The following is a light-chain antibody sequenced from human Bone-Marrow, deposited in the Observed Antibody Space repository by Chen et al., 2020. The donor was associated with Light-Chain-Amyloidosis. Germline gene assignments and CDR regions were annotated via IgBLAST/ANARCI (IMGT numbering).Light chain of an antibody. CDR1: SSDVGGYNH. V-gene: IGLV2-14*01. Sequence: QSAPTQPASVSGSPGQSITIPFTGTSSDVGGYNHVSWYQHHPGKAPKLMIYEVSNRPSGISNRFSGSKSGNTASLSISGLQAEDEADYYCSSYTSSVSYVFGSGTKVTVL. J-gene: IGLJ1*01. CDR3: SSYTSSVSYV. CDR2: EVS.